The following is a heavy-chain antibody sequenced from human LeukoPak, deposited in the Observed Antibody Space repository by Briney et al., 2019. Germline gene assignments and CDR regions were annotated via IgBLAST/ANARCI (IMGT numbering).Heavy chain of an antibody. Sequence: GGSLRLSCAASGFTFSDYYVSWIRQAPGKGLEWVSYISSTSIYTNFADSVKGRFTISRDNAKNSLYLQMNSLRAEDTAVYYCARTDRLVGYTYGYFDYWGQGTLVAVSS. V-gene: IGHV3-11*06. CDR3: ARTDRLVGYTYGYFDY. CDR2: ISSTSIYT. D-gene: IGHD5-18*01. CDR1: GFTFSDYY. J-gene: IGHJ4*02.